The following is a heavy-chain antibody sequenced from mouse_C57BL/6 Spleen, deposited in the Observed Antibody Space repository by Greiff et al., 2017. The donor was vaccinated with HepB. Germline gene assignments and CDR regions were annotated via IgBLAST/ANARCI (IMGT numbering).Heavy chain of an antibody. J-gene: IGHJ3*01. CDR3: ARGIGSNFACFAY. V-gene: IGHV1-50*01. CDR2: IDPSASYT. Sequence: QVQLKQPGAELVKPGASVKLSCKASGYTFTSYWMQWVKQRPGQGLEWIGEIDPSASYTNYNQKFKGKATLTVDTSYSTAYMQLSSLTSEYSAVYYCARGIGSNFACFAYWGQGTLVTVSA. D-gene: IGHD2-5*01. CDR1: GYTFTSYW.